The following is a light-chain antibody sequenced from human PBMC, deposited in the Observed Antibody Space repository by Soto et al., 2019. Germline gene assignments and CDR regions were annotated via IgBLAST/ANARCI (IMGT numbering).Light chain of an antibody. J-gene: IGKJ4*01. Sequence: DILMTKSPFSVSVSVGDRVSMTCRASQDIASWLAWYQQRPGKAPVLLIFGASILQSGVSSRFSGSGAGTEFNLTINSLQPEDFGVYYCQQSHNWPVTFGGGAKVAIK. CDR2: GAS. CDR3: QQSHNWPVT. CDR1: QDIASW. V-gene: IGKV1-12*01.